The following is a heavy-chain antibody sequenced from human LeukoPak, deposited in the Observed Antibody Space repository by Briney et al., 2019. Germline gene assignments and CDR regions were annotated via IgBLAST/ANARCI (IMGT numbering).Heavy chain of an antibody. J-gene: IGHJ4*02. D-gene: IGHD2-2*01. V-gene: IGHV4-39*02. CDR3: ARDSSKWAMGNFDS. CDR1: GGPINSNDYY. CDR2: IHYSGST. Sequence: SETLSLTCSVSGGPINSNDYYWGWIRQPPGKGLEWIGSIHYSGSTFYNPSLKSRVTISIDTSKNQYYVKLSSVTAGDTSLYYCARDSSKWAMGNFDSWGQGTLVAVSS.